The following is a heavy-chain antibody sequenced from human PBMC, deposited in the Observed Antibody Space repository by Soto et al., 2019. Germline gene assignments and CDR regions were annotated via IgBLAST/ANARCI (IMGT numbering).Heavy chain of an antibody. D-gene: IGHD1-26*01. V-gene: IGHV4-30-4*01. CDR3: ASSKGGRYFFS. J-gene: IGHJ4*02. CDR1: GVSISSGDYY. CDR2: LYYSGST. Sequence: QVQLQESGPGLVKPSQTLSLTCTVSGVSISSGDYYWSWIRQPPGKGLEWIGYLYYSGSTYYNPSRKRRVTISVDTSKNQFSLKLSSVTAADTAVYDCASSKGGRYFFSGGQGTLVTFSS.